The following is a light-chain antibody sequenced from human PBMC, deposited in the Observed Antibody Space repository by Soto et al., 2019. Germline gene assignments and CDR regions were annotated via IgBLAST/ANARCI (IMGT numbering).Light chain of an antibody. CDR3: QQRSNWPPVT. J-gene: IGKJ4*01. V-gene: IGKV3-11*01. Sequence: EIVLTQSPATLSLSPGERATLSCRASQSVSSYLAWYQQKPGHAPRLLIYDASTRATGIPARFSGSGSGTDFTLTISSLEPEDFAIYYCQQRSNWPPVTFGGGTKVEIK. CDR1: QSVSSY. CDR2: DAS.